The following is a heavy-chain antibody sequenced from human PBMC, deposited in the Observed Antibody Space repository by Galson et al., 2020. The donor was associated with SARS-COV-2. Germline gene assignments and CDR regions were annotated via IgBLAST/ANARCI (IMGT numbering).Heavy chain of an antibody. D-gene: IGHD6-13*01. CDR1: GFSFNSYA. J-gene: IGHJ4*02. CDR3: ARSGSSSAFDF. CDR2: ISYDGGSK. Sequence: GGSLRLYCAAYGFSFNSYAMHWVRQTPGKGLEWVAVISYDGGSKYYADSVKGRFTISRDNSKNTLYLQMNSLRAEDTAVYYCARSGSSSAFDFWGQETLVTVSS. V-gene: IGHV3-30*04.